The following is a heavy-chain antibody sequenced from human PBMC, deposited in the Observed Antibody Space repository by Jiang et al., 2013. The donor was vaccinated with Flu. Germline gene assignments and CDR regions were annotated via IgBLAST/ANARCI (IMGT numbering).Heavy chain of an antibody. CDR2: IIPILGIA. Sequence: EVKKPGSSVKVSCKASGGTFSSYAISWVRQAPGQGLEWMGRIIPILGIANYAQKFQGRVTITADKSTSTAYMELSSLRSEDTAVYYCARGAVADTAMVYYWGQGTLVTVSS. V-gene: IGHV1-69*04. D-gene: IGHD5-18*01. CDR1: GGTFSSYA. J-gene: IGHJ4*02. CDR3: ARGAVADTAMVYY.